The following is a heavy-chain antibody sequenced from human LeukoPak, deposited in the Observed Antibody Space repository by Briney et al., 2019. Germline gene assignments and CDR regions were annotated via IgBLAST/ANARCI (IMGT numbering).Heavy chain of an antibody. CDR3: ARETYPFDY. J-gene: IGHJ4*02. CDR2: IKQDGSEK. Sequence: PGGSLRLSCVASGFSFSSYWMSWVRQAPGKGLEGVANIKQDGSEKYYVDSVKGRFTISRDNAKNSLYLQMNSLRAEDTAVYYCARETYPFDYWGQGTLVTVSS. CDR1: GFSFSSYW. V-gene: IGHV3-7*01.